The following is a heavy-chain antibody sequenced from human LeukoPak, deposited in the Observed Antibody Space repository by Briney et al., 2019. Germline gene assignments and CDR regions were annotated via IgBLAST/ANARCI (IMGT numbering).Heavy chain of an antibody. V-gene: IGHV4-59*01. CDR2: IYYSGST. CDR3: ARTLSSSGSPWFDP. CDR1: GGSISSYY. D-gene: IGHD6-6*01. Sequence: SETLSLTCTVSGGSISSYYWSWIRQPPGKGLEWIGYIYYSGSTNYNPSLKSRVTISVDTSKNQFSLKLSSVTAADTAVYYCARTLSSSGSPWFDPWGQGTLVTVSS. J-gene: IGHJ5*02.